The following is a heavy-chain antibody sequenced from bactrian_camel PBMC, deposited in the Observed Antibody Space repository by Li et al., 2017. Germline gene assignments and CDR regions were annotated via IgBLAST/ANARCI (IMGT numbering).Heavy chain of an antibody. J-gene: IGHJ4*01. V-gene: IGHV3S31*01. D-gene: IGHD6*01. Sequence: VQLVESGGGLVQPGGSLRLSCAASGFTFSSYAMTWVRQAPGKGLEWVSSINRGGGSTYYADSVKGRYTVSRDDTVNTLYLQLNSLKTEDTAMYYCASGYLVAGNPDWGQGTQVTVS. CDR1: GFTFSSYA. CDR2: INRGGGST. CDR3: ASGYLVAGNPD.